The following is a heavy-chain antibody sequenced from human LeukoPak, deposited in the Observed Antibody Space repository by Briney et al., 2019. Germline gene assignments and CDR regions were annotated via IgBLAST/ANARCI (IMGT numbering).Heavy chain of an antibody. CDR2: INGRGGST. CDR3: AKSNYDDSTPSDY. CDR1: GFTFSSYA. V-gene: IGHV3-23*01. Sequence: PGGSLRLSCAASGFTFSSYAMSWVRQAPGKGLEWVSSINGRGGSTYYADSVKGRFTISRDNSKNTLYLQMNSLRAGDTAVYYCAKSNYDDSTPSDYGAKETLVTVSS. D-gene: IGHD4-17*01. J-gene: IGHJ4*02.